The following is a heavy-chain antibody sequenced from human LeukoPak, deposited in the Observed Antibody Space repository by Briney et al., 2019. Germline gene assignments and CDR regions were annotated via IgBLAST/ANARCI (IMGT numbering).Heavy chain of an antibody. CDR3: ARDYDAFDI. CDR2: IYSGGST. V-gene: IGHV3-53*01. Sequence: GGSLSLSCAAYGFSVSSNYRSWVRQAPGKGLEWVSVIYSGGSTNYTASVKGRFTISGDNSKNTLYLQLSSLSAEDTAVYYCARDYDAFDIWGQGTMVTVSS. J-gene: IGHJ3*02. CDR1: GFSVSSNY.